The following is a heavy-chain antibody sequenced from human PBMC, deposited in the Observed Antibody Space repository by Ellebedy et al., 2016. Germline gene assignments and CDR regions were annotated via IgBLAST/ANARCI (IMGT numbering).Heavy chain of an antibody. V-gene: IGHV3-21*04. CDR1: GFTFSSYS. Sequence: GESLKISCAASGFTFSSYSMNWVRQAPGKGLEWVSTIGGGPTFYADSVKGRFTISRDNSKNSVYLQMSSLRAEDTAVYYCARYGLSGTFDYWGQGTPVTVSS. CDR2: IGGGPT. CDR3: ARYGLSGTFDY. J-gene: IGHJ4*02. D-gene: IGHD3-10*01.